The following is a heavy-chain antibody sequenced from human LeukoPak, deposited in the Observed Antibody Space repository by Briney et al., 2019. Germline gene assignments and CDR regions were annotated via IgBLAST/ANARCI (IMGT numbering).Heavy chain of an antibody. CDR2: IRYDGSNK. CDR1: GFTFSNYA. V-gene: IGHV3-30*02. D-gene: IGHD6-6*01. CDR3: AKAIHSSSSGVVDY. J-gene: IGHJ4*02. Sequence: GGSLRLSCAASGFTFSNYAMHWVRQAPGKGLEWVTFIRYDGSNKYYAESAKGRFTISRDNSKNTLYLQMSSLRAEDTAVYYCAKAIHSSSSGVVDYWGQGTLVTVSS.